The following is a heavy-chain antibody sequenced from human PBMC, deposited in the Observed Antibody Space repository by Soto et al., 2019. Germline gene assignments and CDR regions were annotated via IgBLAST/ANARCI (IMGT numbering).Heavy chain of an antibody. CDR1: GDSSGTSACC. D-gene: IGHD6-19*01. CDR2: IYRSGVT. J-gene: IGHJ5*02. V-gene: IGHV4-30-2*01. CDR3: AGMPYTSGLRFDP. Sequence: SATLSRTSSLPGDSSGTSACCWSWIRQPPGKALEWVGFIYRSGVTSYNPSLKSRVSISLDTSNNQCSLKLRSVTAADTAVYYCAGMPYTSGLRFDPWGQVTLV.